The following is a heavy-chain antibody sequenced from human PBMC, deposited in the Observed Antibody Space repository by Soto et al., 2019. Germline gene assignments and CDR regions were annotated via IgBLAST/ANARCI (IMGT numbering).Heavy chain of an antibody. Sequence: QVQLVQSGAEVKKPGASVKVSCKASGYTFTSYGISWVRQAPGQGLEWMGWISAYNGNTNYAQKLQGRXTXTXXTSTSTDYMELRSLRSDDTAVYYCARDRGSYALDYWGQGTLVTVSS. J-gene: IGHJ4*02. CDR1: GYTFTSYG. D-gene: IGHD1-26*01. CDR2: ISAYNGNT. CDR3: ARDRGSYALDY. V-gene: IGHV1-18*01.